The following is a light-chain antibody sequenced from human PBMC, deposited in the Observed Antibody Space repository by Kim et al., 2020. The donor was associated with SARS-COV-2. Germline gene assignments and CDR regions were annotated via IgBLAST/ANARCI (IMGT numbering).Light chain of an antibody. CDR2: GKN. J-gene: IGLJ2*01. V-gene: IGLV3-19*01. CDR3: NSRDSSGNHVV. CDR1: SLRSYY. Sequence: SELTQDPAVSVALGQTVAITCQGDSLRSYYGSWYQQKPGQAPVLVIYGKNNRPSGIPDRFSGSSSGNTASLTITGAQAEDEADYYCNSRDSSGNHVVFGGGTQLTVL.